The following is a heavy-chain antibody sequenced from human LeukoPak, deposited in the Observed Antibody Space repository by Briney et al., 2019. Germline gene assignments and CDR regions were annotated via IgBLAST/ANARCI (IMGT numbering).Heavy chain of an antibody. V-gene: IGHV3-11*03. CDR1: GFXFSDYY. D-gene: IGHD6-13*01. CDR3: ARFDSSSCFNY. J-gene: IGHJ4*02. Sequence: GGSLRLSCAASGFXFSDYYISWIRQAPGKGLEWVSYISSSSSYANYADSVKGRFTISRDNAKNSLYLQMNSLRAEDTAVYYCARFDSSSCFNYWGQGTLVTVSS. CDR2: ISSSSSYA.